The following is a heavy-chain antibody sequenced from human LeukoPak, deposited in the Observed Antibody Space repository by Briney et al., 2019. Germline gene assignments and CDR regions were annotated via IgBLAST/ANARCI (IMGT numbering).Heavy chain of an antibody. D-gene: IGHD3-22*01. V-gene: IGHV3-23*01. CDR3: AKELGTMIYVY. Sequence: SVKGRFTISRDNSKNTVYLQMNSLRAEDTAVYYCAKELGTMIYVYWGQGTLVTVSS. J-gene: IGHJ4*02.